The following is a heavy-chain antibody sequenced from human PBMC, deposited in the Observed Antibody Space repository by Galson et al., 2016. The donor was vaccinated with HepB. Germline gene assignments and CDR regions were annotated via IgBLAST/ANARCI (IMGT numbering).Heavy chain of an antibody. CDR3: AKEAIAAGPTGHHSGLDI. CDR1: GYSFSTYA. Sequence: SVKVSCKASGYSFSTYAMQWVRQAPGQRLEWMGWINVANGNTEYSQKFHDRVTMTRDTSAMTVYMELRSLRSEDTAVYFCAKEAIAAGPTGHHSGLDIWGQGTTVTVSS. D-gene: IGHD6-13*01. J-gene: IGHJ6*02. CDR2: INVANGNT. V-gene: IGHV1-3*01.